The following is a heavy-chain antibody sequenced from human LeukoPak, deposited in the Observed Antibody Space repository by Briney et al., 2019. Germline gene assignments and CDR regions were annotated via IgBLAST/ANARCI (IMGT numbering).Heavy chain of an antibody. Sequence: GGSLRLSCVASGFSFSSYTMNWVRQAPGKGLEWVSSISSRSSYIYYADSVKGRFTISRDNTKNSLYLQMNSLRAEDTAVYYCAREDYGMDVWGQGTTVIVS. CDR2: ISSRSSYI. CDR3: AREDYGMDV. V-gene: IGHV3-21*01. CDR1: GFSFSSYT. J-gene: IGHJ6*02.